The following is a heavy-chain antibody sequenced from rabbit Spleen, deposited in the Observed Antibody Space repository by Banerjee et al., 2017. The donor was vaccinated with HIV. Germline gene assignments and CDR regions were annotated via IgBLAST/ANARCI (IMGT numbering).Heavy chain of an antibody. D-gene: IGHD8-1*01. J-gene: IGHJ6*01. Sequence: QSLEESGGGLVQPEGSLTLTCTTSGFSFSSNDYMCWVRQAPGKGLEWIACTAGGRSAFTYYASWAKGRFTCSKASSTTVTLQMTSLTAADTATYFCARDTGSSFSTYGMDLWGPGTPRHRL. CDR3: ARDTGSSFSTYGMDL. CDR2: TAGGRSAFT. CDR1: GFSFSSNDY. V-gene: IGHV1S40*01.